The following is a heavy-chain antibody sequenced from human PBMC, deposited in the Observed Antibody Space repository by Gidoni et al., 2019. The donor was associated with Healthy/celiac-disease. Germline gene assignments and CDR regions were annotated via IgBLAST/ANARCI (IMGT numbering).Heavy chain of an antibody. J-gene: IGHJ6*02. Sequence: HLQLQESCPGVVKPSETLSLTCTVSGGALSSSRHYCGWFRQPPGKGLAWIGSIDYSGSTSYNPSLKSRVTISVDTSKNQFSLKLSSVTAADTAVYYCARLSGYSSSWDQSYYYYYGMDVWGQGTTVTVSS. CDR2: IDYSGST. CDR1: GGALSSSRHY. D-gene: IGHD6-13*01. CDR3: ARLSGYSSSWDQSYYYYYGMDV. V-gene: IGHV4-39*01.